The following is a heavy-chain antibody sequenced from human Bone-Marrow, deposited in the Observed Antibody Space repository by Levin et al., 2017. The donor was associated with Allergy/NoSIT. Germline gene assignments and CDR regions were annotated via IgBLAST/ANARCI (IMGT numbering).Heavy chain of an antibody. CDR3: ARVMAGTPPFDY. V-gene: IGHV1-3*01. CDR2: INAGNGNT. Sequence: GESLKISCQASGSTFTSYAMHWVRQAPGQRLEWMGWINAGNGNTKYSQKFQGRVTITRDTSASTAYMELSSLRSEDTAVYYCARVMAGTPPFDYWGQGTLVTVSS. CDR1: GSTFTSYA. J-gene: IGHJ4*02. D-gene: IGHD6-19*01.